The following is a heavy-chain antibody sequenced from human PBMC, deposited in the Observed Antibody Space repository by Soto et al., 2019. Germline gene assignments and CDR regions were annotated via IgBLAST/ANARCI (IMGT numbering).Heavy chain of an antibody. D-gene: IGHD6-19*01. J-gene: IGHJ4*02. CDR1: GGTFSTYA. V-gene: IGHV1-69*01. CDR3: ARHKGSYSSGYYYFDY. CDR2: IIPLFGTA. Sequence: QVQLVQSGAEVKQPGSSVKVSCKTSGGTFSTYAIYWVRQAPGQGLEWMGAIIPLFGTADYAQKFQGRVTITADESTSTAYMELSSLRSEDTAVYYCARHKGSYSSGYYYFDYWGQGTRVTVSS.